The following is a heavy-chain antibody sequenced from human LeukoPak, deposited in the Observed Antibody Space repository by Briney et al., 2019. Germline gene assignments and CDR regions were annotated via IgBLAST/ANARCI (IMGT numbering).Heavy chain of an antibody. CDR1: GFTFSSYS. D-gene: IGHD1-26*01. Sequence: GGSLRLSCAASGFTFSSYSMNWVRQAPGKGLEWVSSISSSSSYIYYADSVKGRFTISRDNAKNSLYLQMNSLRAEDTAVYYCARDRLGGSYYFDYWGQGTLVTVSS. CDR2: ISSSSSYI. J-gene: IGHJ4*02. V-gene: IGHV3-21*01. CDR3: ARDRLGGSYYFDY.